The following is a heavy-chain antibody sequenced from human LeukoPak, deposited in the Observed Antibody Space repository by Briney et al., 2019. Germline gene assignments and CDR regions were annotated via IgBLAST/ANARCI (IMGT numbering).Heavy chain of an antibody. CDR2: IYPGDSDT. CDR1: GYSFTSYW. V-gene: IGHV5-51*01. D-gene: IGHD4-17*01. CDR3: ARHDTVTTPNFDY. Sequence: GESLKISCKGSGYSFTSYWLGWVRQVPGKGLEWMGIIYPGDSDTRYSPSFQGQVTISADKSISTAYLQWSSLKASGTAMYYCARHDTVTTPNFDYWGQGTLVTVSS. J-gene: IGHJ4*02.